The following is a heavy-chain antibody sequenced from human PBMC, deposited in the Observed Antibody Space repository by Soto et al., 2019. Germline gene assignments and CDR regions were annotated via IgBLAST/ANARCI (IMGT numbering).Heavy chain of an antibody. CDR2: ISSNGGST. CDR3: AREGGGYYFDY. Sequence: EVQLVESGGGLVQPGGSLRLSCAASGFTFSSYAMHWVRQAPGKGLEYVSAISSNGGSTYYANSVKGRFTISRDNSKNHRYLQMGSLRAEEMAVYYCAREGGGYYFDYWGQGTLVTVSS. V-gene: IGHV3-64*01. D-gene: IGHD3-16*01. J-gene: IGHJ4*02. CDR1: GFTFSSYA.